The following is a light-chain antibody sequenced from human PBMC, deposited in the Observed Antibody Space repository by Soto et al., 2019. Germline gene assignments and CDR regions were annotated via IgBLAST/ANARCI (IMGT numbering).Light chain of an antibody. CDR3: QQSYSTPRT. CDR1: QSLSSY. J-gene: IGKJ1*01. Sequence: DIQMTQSPSSLSASVGDRVTITCRASQSLSSYLNWYQQKPGKAPKLLIYAASSLESGVPSRFSDSGSGTDFTLTISSLQPEDFATYHCQQSYSTPRTFGQGTRVEIK. V-gene: IGKV1-39*01. CDR2: AAS.